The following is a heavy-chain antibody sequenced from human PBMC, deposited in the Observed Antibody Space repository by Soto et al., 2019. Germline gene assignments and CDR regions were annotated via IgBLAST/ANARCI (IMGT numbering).Heavy chain of an antibody. CDR1: GGSISGYY. D-gene: IGHD2-21*02. Sequence: SETLSLTCTVSGGSISGYYWSWIRQPPGKGLEWIGNVYYSGGAKYNPSVKRRVSISVDTSKNQFSLNLSSVTAADTAVYYCTRDGDGRMTTNPNYYYGMDVWGPGITITVSS. V-gene: IGHV4-59*01. CDR2: VYYSGGA. J-gene: IGHJ6*02. CDR3: TRDGDGRMTTNPNYYYGMDV.